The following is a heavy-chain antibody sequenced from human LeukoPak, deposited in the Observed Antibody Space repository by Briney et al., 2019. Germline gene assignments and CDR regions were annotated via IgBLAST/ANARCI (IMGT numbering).Heavy chain of an antibody. V-gene: IGHV3-66*01. J-gene: IGHJ4*02. CDR3: ARDGGAAAGY. CDR1: GFTVSNNY. Sequence: AGMSLRLSCAASGFTVSNNYMSWVRQAPGKGLEWVSVMYRGGSTYYADSAQGRFTMSRDNSKNTLYLQMNSLRAEDTAVYYCARDGGAAAGYWGQGTLVTVSS. CDR2: MYRGGST. D-gene: IGHD6-13*01.